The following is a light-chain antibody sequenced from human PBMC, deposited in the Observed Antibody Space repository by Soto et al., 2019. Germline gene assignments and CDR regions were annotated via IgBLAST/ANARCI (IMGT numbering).Light chain of an antibody. CDR1: QSISSSH. CDR2: DAS. CDR3: QQYHSSPRP. J-gene: IGKJ1*01. V-gene: IGKV3-20*01. Sequence: EIVLTQSPGTLSLSPGERVTLSCRASQSISSSHLAWYQQRPGQAPRLLIYDASNRATGISDRFTGSGSGTDFTLTITRLEPEDFAVYYCQQYHSSPRPFGQGTRWIS.